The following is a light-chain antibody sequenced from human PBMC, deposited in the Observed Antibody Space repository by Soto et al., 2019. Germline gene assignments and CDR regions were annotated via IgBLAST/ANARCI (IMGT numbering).Light chain of an antibody. V-gene: IGKV2-28*01. Sequence: DLVMTQSPLSLPVTPGEPASISCRSSQSLLHSNGYTYFDWYLQKPGQSPQLLIHLGSIRASGVPDMFSGSGSGTDFTLKISRVEAEDVGLYYCMQALQTPITFGQGTRLEIK. CDR1: QSLLHSNGYTY. J-gene: IGKJ5*01. CDR2: LGS. CDR3: MQALQTPIT.